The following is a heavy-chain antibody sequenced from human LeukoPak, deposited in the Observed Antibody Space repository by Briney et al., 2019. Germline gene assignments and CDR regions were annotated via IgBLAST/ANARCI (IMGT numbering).Heavy chain of an antibody. D-gene: IGHD6-19*01. Sequence: PGGSLRLSCAASGFAFSSYGMHWVRQAPGKGLEWLAVIWYDGSIKYYADSVKGRFTISRDNSKNTLYLQMNSLRAEDTAVYYCARDPQQWLVSYFDNWGQGILVTVSS. J-gene: IGHJ4*02. CDR3: ARDPQQWLVSYFDN. CDR2: IWYDGSIK. V-gene: IGHV3-33*01. CDR1: GFAFSSYG.